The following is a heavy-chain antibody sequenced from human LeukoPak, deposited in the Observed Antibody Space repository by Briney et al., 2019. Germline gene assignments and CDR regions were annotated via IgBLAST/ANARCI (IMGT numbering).Heavy chain of an antibody. V-gene: IGHV3-30*03. Sequence: GGSLRLSCAASGFTFSSHAINWVRRAPGKGLEWVAVISYDGSNKYYADSVKGRFTISRDNSKNTLYLQMNSLRAEDTAVYYCASIWTQGELGEVFDYWGQGTLVTVSS. CDR3: ASIWTQGELGEVFDY. CDR2: ISYDGSNK. CDR1: GFTFSSHA. D-gene: IGHD3-10*01. J-gene: IGHJ4*02.